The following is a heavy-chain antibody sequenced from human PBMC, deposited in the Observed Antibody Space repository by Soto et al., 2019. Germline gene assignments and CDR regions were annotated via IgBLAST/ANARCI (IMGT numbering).Heavy chain of an antibody. V-gene: IGHV4-39*01. J-gene: IGHJ4*02. Sequence: QLHLQESGPGLVKPSETLSLTCTVSGGSIISSNYYWGWIRQTTGTGLEWIGSSFYRGNTHYNPSLRSRVTLSVDTSKNQFSLNLYSVTAADTAVYSCATADGFGVVTPFFEYWGQGTLVTVSS. CDR1: GGSIISSNYY. CDR2: SFYRGNT. CDR3: ATADGFGVVTPFFEY. D-gene: IGHD3-3*01.